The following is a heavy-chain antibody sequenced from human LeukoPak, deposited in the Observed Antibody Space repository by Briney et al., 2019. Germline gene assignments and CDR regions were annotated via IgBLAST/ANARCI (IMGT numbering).Heavy chain of an antibody. V-gene: IGHV4-59*12. J-gene: IGHJ4*02. CDR2: IYYSGST. D-gene: IGHD5-12*01. Sequence: PSETLSLTCTVSGGSISTYYWSWIRQPPGKGLEWIGYIYYSGSTNYNPPLKSRVTISVDTSKNQFSLKLSSVTAADTAVYYCARERGGYVPLDYWGQGTLVTVSS. CDR3: ARERGGYVPLDY. CDR1: GGSISTYY.